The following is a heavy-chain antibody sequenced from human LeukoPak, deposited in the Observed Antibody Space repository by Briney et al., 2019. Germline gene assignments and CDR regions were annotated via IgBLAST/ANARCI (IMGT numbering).Heavy chain of an antibody. V-gene: IGHV1-46*01. CDR2: INPSGGST. CDR3: ARDLLPNSMIVVVSYAFDI. J-gene: IGHJ3*02. D-gene: IGHD3-22*01. CDR1: GYTFTSYY. Sequence: ASVKVSCKASGYTFTSYYMHWVRQAPGQGREWMGIINPSGGSTSYAQMFQGRVTMTRDTSTSTVYMELSSLRSEDTAVYYCARDLLPNSMIVVVSYAFDIWGQGTMVTVSS.